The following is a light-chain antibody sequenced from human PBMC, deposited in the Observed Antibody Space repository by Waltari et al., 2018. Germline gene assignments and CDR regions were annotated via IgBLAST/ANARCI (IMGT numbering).Light chain of an antibody. Sequence: EIVLTQSPATLSVSPGERVTLSCRASQTVSTRLAWYQKKSGQAPKVLIFDASTRATGIPATFTGSGSGTEFTLTISSLQSEDFAVYYCQQRTSWPPWTFGQGTKVE. CDR3: QQRTSWPPWT. CDR2: DAS. J-gene: IGKJ1*01. V-gene: IGKV3-15*01. CDR1: QTVSTR.